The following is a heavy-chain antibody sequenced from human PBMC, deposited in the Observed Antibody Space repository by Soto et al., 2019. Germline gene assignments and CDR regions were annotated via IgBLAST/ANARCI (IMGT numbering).Heavy chain of an antibody. D-gene: IGHD3-9*01. CDR1: GFTFSSYG. CDR3: ATFLLVSGLSYGIDV. CDR2: ISYDGSNK. V-gene: IGHV3-30*03. Sequence: QVQLVESGGGVVQPGRSLRLSCAASGFTFSSYGMHWVRQAPGKGLEWVAVISYDGSNKYYADSVKGRLTISTDNSKNTLYLQFYRLRAYYTAVYYCATFLLVSGLSYGIDVSGQGTTVTVSS. J-gene: IGHJ6*02.